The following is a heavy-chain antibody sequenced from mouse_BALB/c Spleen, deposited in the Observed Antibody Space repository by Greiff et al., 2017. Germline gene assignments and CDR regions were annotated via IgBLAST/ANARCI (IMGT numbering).Heavy chain of an antibody. CDR1: GFTFSSFG. V-gene: IGHV5-17*02. CDR2: ISSGSSTI. CDR3: ASTAWFAY. Sequence: EVQLVESGGGLVQPGGSRKLSCAASGFTFSSFGMHWVRQAPEKGLEWVAYISSGSSTIYYADTVKGRFTISRDNPKNTLFLQMTSLRSEDTAMYYCASTAWFAYWGQGTLVTVSA. J-gene: IGHJ3*01.